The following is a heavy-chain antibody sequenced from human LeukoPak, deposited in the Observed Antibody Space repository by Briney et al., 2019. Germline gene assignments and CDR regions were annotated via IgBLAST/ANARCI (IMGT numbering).Heavy chain of an antibody. Sequence: GGSLRLSCAGSGFTFSSHWIGWVRQAPGKGLEWVAHINQDGSQKYYVDSVEGRFAISRDNAKNSLYLQMDSLRAEDTAVYYCATDRNSGKYYDYWGQGTLVTVSS. J-gene: IGHJ4*02. D-gene: IGHD1-26*01. CDR2: INQDGSQK. CDR3: ATDRNSGKYYDY. CDR1: GFTFSSHW. V-gene: IGHV3-7*01.